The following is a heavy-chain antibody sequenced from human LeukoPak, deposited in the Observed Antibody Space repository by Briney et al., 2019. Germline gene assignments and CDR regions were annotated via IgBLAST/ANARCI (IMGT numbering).Heavy chain of an antibody. CDR1: GFTFSSYA. CDR3: ARGDYYDSSGYYHDAFDI. V-gene: IGHV3-64D*09. Sequence: GGSLRLSCSASGFTFSSYAMHWVRQAPGKGLEYVSAISSNGGSTYYADSVKGRFTISRDNSMNTLYLQMSSLRAEDTAVYYCARGDYYDSSGYYHDAFDIWGQGTMVTVSS. CDR2: ISSNGGST. J-gene: IGHJ3*02. D-gene: IGHD3-22*01.